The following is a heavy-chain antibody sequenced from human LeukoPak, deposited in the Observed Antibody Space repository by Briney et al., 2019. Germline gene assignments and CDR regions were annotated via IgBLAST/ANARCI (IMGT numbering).Heavy chain of an antibody. CDR2: ISYDGSNK. D-gene: IGHD4-17*01. CDR3: ATPRFSVTSTYYFDY. J-gene: IGHJ4*02. V-gene: IGHV3-30*03. Sequence: GGSLRLSCAASGFTFSSYGMHWVRQAPGKGLEWVAVISYDGSNKYYADSVKGRFTISRDNSKNTLYLQMNSLRAEDTAVYYCATPRFSVTSTYYFDYWGQGTLVTVSS. CDR1: GFTFSSYG.